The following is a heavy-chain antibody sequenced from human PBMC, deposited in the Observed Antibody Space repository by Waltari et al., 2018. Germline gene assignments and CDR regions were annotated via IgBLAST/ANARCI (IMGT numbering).Heavy chain of an antibody. V-gene: IGHV4-38-2*02. Sequence: QVQLQESGPGLVTPSETLSLTCTVAGYSISRGYYWGWIRQPPGKGLEWIGSIYHSGSTYYNPSLKSRVTISVDTSKNQFSLKLSSVTAADTAVYYCASSGSIVGATDFDYWGQGTLVTVSS. CDR1: GYSISRGYY. D-gene: IGHD1-26*01. CDR2: IYHSGST. CDR3: ASSGSIVGATDFDY. J-gene: IGHJ4*02.